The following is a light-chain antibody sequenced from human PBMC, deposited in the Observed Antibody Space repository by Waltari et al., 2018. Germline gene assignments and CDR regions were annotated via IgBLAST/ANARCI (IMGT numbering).Light chain of an antibody. CDR2: EVS. Sequence: VLTQSPPSLSVTPGQPASISCKSSRSLLHSDGKTYLNWFLQRPGQPPQPLIFEVSNRFSGVPERFSGSGSGTDFTLKISRVEAEDVGVFYCLQNIDMPYTFCQGTRLDI. CDR1: RSLLHSDGKTY. V-gene: IGKV2D-29*01. CDR3: LQNIDMPYT. J-gene: IGKJ2*01.